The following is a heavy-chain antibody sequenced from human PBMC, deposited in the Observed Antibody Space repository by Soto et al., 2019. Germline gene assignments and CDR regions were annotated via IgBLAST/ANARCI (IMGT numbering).Heavy chain of an antibody. D-gene: IGHD3-22*01. CDR2: IIPVFGTA. J-gene: IGHJ4*02. Sequence: QVQLVQSGAEVKKPGSSVKVSCKLSGGTFSTCALSWVRQAPGQGLEWMGGIIPVFGTAHYAQNFQGRATITADESTSTAYMELSSLISEDTAVYFCARALEEYYYDSSGYYSGYWCQGTLVTVSS. CDR1: GGTFSTCA. CDR3: ARALEEYYYDSSGYYSGY. V-gene: IGHV1-69*12.